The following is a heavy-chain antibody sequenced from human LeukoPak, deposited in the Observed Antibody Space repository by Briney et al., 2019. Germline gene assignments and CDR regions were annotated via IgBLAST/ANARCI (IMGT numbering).Heavy chain of an antibody. Sequence: GASVKVSCKASGYTFTSYGISWVRQAPGQGLEWMGWISAYNGNTNYAQKLQGRVTMTTDTSTSTAYMELRSLRSDDTAVYYCARDRDYYDSSYRKFDYWGQGTLVTVSS. D-gene: IGHD3-22*01. CDR3: ARDRDYYDSSYRKFDY. CDR2: ISAYNGNT. J-gene: IGHJ4*02. V-gene: IGHV1-18*01. CDR1: GYTFTSYG.